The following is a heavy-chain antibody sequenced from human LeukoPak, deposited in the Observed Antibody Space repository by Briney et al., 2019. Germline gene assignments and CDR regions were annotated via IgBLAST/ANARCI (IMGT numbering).Heavy chain of an antibody. Sequence: PGGSLRLSCAASGFTFSSYSMNWVRQSPGKGLEWVSSISSSSSYIYYADSVKGRFTISRDNAKNSLYLQMNSLRAEDTAVYYCARDFLRWELHATYDYWGQGTLVTVSS. J-gene: IGHJ4*02. CDR2: ISSSSSYI. CDR1: GFTFSSYS. CDR3: ARDFLRWELHATYDY. D-gene: IGHD1-26*01. V-gene: IGHV3-21*01.